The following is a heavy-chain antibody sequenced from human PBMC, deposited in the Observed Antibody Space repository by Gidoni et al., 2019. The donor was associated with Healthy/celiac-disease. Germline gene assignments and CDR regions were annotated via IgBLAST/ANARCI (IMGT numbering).Heavy chain of an antibody. CDR1: GGSISLYS. J-gene: IGHJ6*02. Sequence: QVQLQESGPGLVKPSETLSPTCTVSGGSISLYSWSWIRQPPGKGLEWIGYIYYSGSTNYNPSLKSRVTISVDTSKNQFSLKLSSVTAADTAVYYCARDFQPYGMDVWGQGTTVTVSS. CDR2: IYYSGST. CDR3: ARDFQPYGMDV. D-gene: IGHD2-2*01. V-gene: IGHV4-59*01.